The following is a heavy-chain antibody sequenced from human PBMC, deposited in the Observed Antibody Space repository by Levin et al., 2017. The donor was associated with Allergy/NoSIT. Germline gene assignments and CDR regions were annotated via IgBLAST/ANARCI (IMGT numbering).Heavy chain of an antibody. V-gene: IGHV4-31*03. J-gene: IGHJ3*01. Sequence: SQTLSLTCTVSGGSINSLAHYWSWVRQHPGKGLEWIGYIYSSASTYYKPSLRSRVASSVDTSKNQFSLRLTSVTAADTAVYYCARVEAPPSYGAEATYAFDLWGQGTMVTVSS. CDR2: IYSSAST. CDR3: ARVEAPPSYGAEATYAFDL. CDR1: GGSINSLAHY. D-gene: IGHD4/OR15-4a*01.